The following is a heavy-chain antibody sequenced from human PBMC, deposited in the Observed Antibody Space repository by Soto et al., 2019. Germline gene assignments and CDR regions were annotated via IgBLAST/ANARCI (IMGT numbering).Heavy chain of an antibody. Sequence: EVQLLESGGGLVQPGGSLRLSCAASGFTFSSYAMSWVRQAPGKGLEWVSAISGSGAGTYYADSVKGRFTIARDNSKNTLYLQMNSLRAEGTAVYYCAKARRDSYGYGYWGQGILVTVSS. J-gene: IGHJ4*02. D-gene: IGHD5-18*01. CDR3: AKARRDSYGYGY. CDR1: GFTFSSYA. CDR2: ISGSGAGT. V-gene: IGHV3-23*01.